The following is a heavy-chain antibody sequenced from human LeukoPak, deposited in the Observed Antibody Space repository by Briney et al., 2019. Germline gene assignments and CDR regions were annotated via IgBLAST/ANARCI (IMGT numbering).Heavy chain of an antibody. CDR3: ARALAALAYYYMDV. Sequence: GGSLRLSCAASGFTFDDYGMSWVRQAPGKGREWVSGINWNGGSTGYADPVKGRFTISRDNAKNSLYLQMNSLRAEDTALYYCARALAALAYYYMDVWGKGTTVTVSS. J-gene: IGHJ6*03. D-gene: IGHD6-25*01. CDR2: INWNGGST. CDR1: GFTFDDYG. V-gene: IGHV3-20*04.